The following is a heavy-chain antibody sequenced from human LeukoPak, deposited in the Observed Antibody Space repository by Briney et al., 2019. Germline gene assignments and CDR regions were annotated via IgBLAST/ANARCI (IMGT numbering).Heavy chain of an antibody. D-gene: IGHD6-19*01. V-gene: IGHV3-30-3*01. Sequence: GGSLRLSCAASGFTFSNYAMHWVRQAPGKGLEWVAVISYDGSDKYYADSVKGRFTISRDNSKNTLYLQTNSLRPEDTAVYYCARDWGRRYSSGWYGDFDYWGQGTLVTVSS. CDR1: GFTFSNYA. CDR3: ARDWGRRYSSGWYGDFDY. J-gene: IGHJ4*02. CDR2: ISYDGSDK.